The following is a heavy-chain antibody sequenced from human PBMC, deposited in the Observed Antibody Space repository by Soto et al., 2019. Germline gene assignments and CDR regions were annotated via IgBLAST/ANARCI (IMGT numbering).Heavy chain of an antibody. CDR3: ARLGRLYRGSDVYYFDF. V-gene: IGHV1-46*03. D-gene: IGHD1-26*01. J-gene: IGHJ4*02. CDR1: GYAFTDYS. Sequence: ASVKVSCKASGYAFTDYSIHWLRQAPGQGLEWMGIVDPSDGNTKYAPRFQGRVTMTRDTSTSTVYVNLKSLTSDDTAVYYCARLGRLYRGSDVYYFDFSGQGPLVTVSS. CDR2: VDPSDGNT.